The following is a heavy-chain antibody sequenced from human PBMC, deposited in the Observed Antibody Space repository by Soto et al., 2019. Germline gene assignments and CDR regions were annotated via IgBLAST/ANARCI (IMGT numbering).Heavy chain of an antibody. CDR3: ARGLHITNSGAYLTNYYYYMDV. J-gene: IGHJ6*03. V-gene: IGHV3-33*01. D-gene: IGHD4-17*01. CDR2: IWYDGSNK. Sequence: QVQLVESGGGVVQPGRSLRLSCAASGFTFSSYGMHWVRQAPGKGLEWVAVIWYDGSNKYYADSVKGRFTISRDNSKNTLYLQMNSLRAEDTAVYYCARGLHITNSGAYLTNYYYYMDVWGKGTTVTVSS. CDR1: GFTFSSYG.